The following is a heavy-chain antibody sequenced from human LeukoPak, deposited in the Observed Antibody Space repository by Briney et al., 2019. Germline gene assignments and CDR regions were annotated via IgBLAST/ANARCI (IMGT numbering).Heavy chain of an antibody. CDR2: INPNSGGT. V-gene: IGHV1-2*02. Sequence: ASVKVSCKTSGYTFTGYFMHWVRPAPGQGLEWMGWINPNSGGTNYAQKFQGRVTMTRDTSISTAYMELTRLRPDDTAMYYCSREGDYGDYGRLWYFDLWGRGTLVTVSS. J-gene: IGHJ2*01. CDR3: SREGDYGDYGRLWYFDL. D-gene: IGHD4-17*01. CDR1: GYTFTGYF.